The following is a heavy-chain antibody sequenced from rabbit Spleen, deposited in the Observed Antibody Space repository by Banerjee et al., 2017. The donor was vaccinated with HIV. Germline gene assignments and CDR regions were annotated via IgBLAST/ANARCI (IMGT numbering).Heavy chain of an antibody. J-gene: IGHJ6*01. D-gene: IGHD1-1*01. CDR3: ARETSSSFSSYGMDL. CDR1: GVSFSSSSY. CDR2: IDAGSSGFT. Sequence: QSLEESGGDLVKPGASLTLTCTASGVSFSSSSYVCWVRQAPGKGLEWIACIDAGSSGFTYFATWAKGRFTCSKSSSTTVTLQMTRLTAADTATYFCARETSSSFSSYGMDLWGPGTLVTVS. V-gene: IGHV1S40*01.